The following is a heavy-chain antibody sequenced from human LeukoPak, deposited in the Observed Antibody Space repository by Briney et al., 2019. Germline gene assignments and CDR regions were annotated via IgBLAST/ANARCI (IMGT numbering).Heavy chain of an antibody. V-gene: IGHV3-23*01. CDR2: ISGSGGST. J-gene: IGHJ4*02. CDR3: ARTSSSMVRGDTHFDY. CDR1: GFSFGNFW. D-gene: IGHD3-10*01. Sequence: GGSPRLSCAASGFSFGNFWMSWVRQAPGKGLEWVSGISGSGGSTYYADSVKGRFTTSRDNSKNTLYLQMNSLRAEDTAVYYCARTSSSMVRGDTHFDYWGQGTLVTVSS.